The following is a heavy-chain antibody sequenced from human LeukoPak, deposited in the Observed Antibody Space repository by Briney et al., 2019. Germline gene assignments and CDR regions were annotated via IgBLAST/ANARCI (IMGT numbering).Heavy chain of an antibody. Sequence: GGSLRLSCAASGFTFSSYEMNWVRQAPGKGLEWVSYISSSGSTIYYADSVKGRFTISRDNSKNTVYLQMNSLRAEDTAVYYCANDLGWIQLNLGRGQGTLVTVSS. J-gene: IGHJ4*02. V-gene: IGHV3-48*03. D-gene: IGHD5-18*01. CDR1: GFTFSSYE. CDR3: ANDLGWIQLNLG. CDR2: ISSSGSTI.